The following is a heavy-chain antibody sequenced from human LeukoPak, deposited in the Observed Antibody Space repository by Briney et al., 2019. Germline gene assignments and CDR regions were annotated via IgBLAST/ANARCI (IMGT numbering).Heavy chain of an antibody. J-gene: IGHJ4*02. D-gene: IGHD3-10*01. CDR2: IYYSGST. CDR1: GGSISSSSYY. CDR3: AGTSITMVRGVTVDY. V-gene: IGHV4-39*07. Sequence: SETLSLTCTVSGGSISSSSYYWGWIRQPPGKGLEWIGSIYYSGSTYYNPSLKSRVTISVDTSKNQFSLKLSSVTAADTAVYYCAGTSITMVRGVTVDYWGQGTLVTVSP.